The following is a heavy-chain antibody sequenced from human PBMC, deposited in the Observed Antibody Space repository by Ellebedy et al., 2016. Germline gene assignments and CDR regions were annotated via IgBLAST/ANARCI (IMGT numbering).Heavy chain of an antibody. CDR1: GYTFTSYD. Sequence: ASVKVSCKASGYTFTSYDINWVRQATGQGLEWMGWMNPNSGNTGYAQKFQGRVTMTRNTSISTAYMELSSLRSEDTAVYYCARGLGDYCSGGSCYSYWGQGTLVTVSS. CDR3: ARGLGDYCSGGSCYSY. D-gene: IGHD2-15*01. CDR2: MNPNSGNT. J-gene: IGHJ4*02. V-gene: IGHV1-8*01.